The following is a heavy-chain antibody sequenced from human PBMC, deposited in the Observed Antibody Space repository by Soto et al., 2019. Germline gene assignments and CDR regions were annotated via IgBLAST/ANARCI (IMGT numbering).Heavy chain of an antibody. J-gene: IGHJ4*02. CDR3: ARSLGETTSLFDY. D-gene: IGHD1-26*01. V-gene: IGHV1-46*01. CDR2: INPRSGTT. CDR1: GYIFIHCF. Sequence: QVQLVQSGAEMKQPGASVKLSCQASGYIFIHCFMHWVRQAPGQGLEWMGGINPRSGTTTYAEKFQGRVTVTRDPSTSTVYMELRSMGSGDTAMYYCARSLGETTSLFDYWGQGSLVTVSA.